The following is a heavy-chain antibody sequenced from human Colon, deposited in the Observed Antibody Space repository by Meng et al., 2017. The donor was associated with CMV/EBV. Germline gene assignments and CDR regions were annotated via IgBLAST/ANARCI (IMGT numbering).Heavy chain of an antibody. CDR2: VFYRGSI. CDR3: ARMTGASVGFDY. Sequence: SETLSLTCTVSGASTGTNYWSWVRQPPGKGLEWIGYVFYRGSIKYNPSLKSRVTISVDTSKNQVSLTLTSVTAADTAVYYCARMTGASVGFDYWGQGALVTVSS. D-gene: IGHD5/OR15-5a*01. J-gene: IGHJ4*02. CDR1: GASTGTNY. V-gene: IGHV4-59*01.